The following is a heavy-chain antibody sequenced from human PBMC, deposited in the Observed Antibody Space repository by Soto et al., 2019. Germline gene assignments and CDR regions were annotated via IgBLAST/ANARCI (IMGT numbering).Heavy chain of an antibody. CDR3: AKGEEDFVVVPASIKIDY. J-gene: IGHJ4*02. Sequence: PGGSLRLSCAASGFTFSSYGMHWVRQAPGKGLEWVAVISYDGSNKYYADSVKGRFTISRDNSKNTLYLQMNSLRAEDTAVYYCAKGEEDFVVVPASIKIDYWGQGTLVPVSS. V-gene: IGHV3-30*18. CDR1: GFTFSSYG. CDR2: ISYDGSNK. D-gene: IGHD2-2*01.